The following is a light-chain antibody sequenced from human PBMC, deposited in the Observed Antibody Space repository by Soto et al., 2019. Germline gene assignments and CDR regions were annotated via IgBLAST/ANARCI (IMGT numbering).Light chain of an antibody. CDR1: SSDVGGYDY. J-gene: IGLJ2*01. CDR3: CSYAGTYTPVV. V-gene: IGLV2-11*01. Sequence: QSAPTQPRSVSESPGQSVTISCTGTSSDVGGYDYVSWYQQSPGKAPKLMIYDVSERPSGVPDRFSGSKSGNTASLTISGLQAEDEADYYCCSYAGTYTPVVFGGGTKLTVL. CDR2: DVS.